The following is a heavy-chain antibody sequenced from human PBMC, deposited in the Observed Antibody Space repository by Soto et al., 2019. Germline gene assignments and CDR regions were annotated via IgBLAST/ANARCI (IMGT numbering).Heavy chain of an antibody. CDR2: IRSKAYGGTT. V-gene: IGHV3-49*02. D-gene: IGHD4-17*01. J-gene: IGHJ6*02. CDR3: TRDPTVTTAGYYYGMDV. Sequence: RQAPGKWLEWVGFIRSKAYGGTTEYAASVKGRFTISRDDSKSIAYLQMNSLKTEDTAVYYCTRDPTVTTAGYYYGMDVWGQGTTVTV.